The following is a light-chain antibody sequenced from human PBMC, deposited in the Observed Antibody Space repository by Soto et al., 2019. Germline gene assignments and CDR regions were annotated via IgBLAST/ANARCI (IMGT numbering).Light chain of an antibody. CDR1: QSLVYTDGNTY. CDR2: KVS. Sequence: DVVMTQSPLSLPVTLGQPASISCRSSQSLVYTDGNTYLNWFHQRPGQSPRRLIYKVSSRDSGVPDRFSGGGSGTDFTLTISSLEPEDFAVYYCQQRAAWPLTFGGGTRVEIK. V-gene: IGKV2-30*01. CDR3: QQRAAWPLT. J-gene: IGKJ4*01.